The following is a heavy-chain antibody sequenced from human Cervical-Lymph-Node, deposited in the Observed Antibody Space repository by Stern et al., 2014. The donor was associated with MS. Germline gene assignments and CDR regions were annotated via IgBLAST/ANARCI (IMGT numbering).Heavy chain of an antibody. CDR2: IYPGDSDT. D-gene: IGHD6-6*01. J-gene: IGHJ6*02. CDR3: ARHGVAARPDYYYGMDV. V-gene: IGHV5-51*01. CDR1: GYSFTTYW. Sequence: EVQLVESGAEVKKPGESLKISCKGSGYSFTTYWIGWVRQMPGKGLEWMGIIYPGDSDTRSSPSFQGQVTISADKSITTAYLQWSSLKASDSAIYYCARHGVAARPDYYYGMDVWGQGTTVTVSS.